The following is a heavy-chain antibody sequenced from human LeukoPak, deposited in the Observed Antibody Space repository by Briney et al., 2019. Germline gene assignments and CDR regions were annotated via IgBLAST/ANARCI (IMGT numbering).Heavy chain of an antibody. D-gene: IGHD6-19*01. CDR2: ISSRGNAI. V-gene: IGHV3-48*03. Sequence: GGSLRLSCAASGFTFSSYEMNWVRQAPGKGLEWVSYISSRGNAIYYADSVKGRFTISRDNAKNSLYLRMNSLRAEDTAVYYCARDPVALPGPRDYGMDVWGQGTTVTVSS. CDR1: GFTFSSYE. CDR3: ARDPVALPGPRDYGMDV. J-gene: IGHJ6*02.